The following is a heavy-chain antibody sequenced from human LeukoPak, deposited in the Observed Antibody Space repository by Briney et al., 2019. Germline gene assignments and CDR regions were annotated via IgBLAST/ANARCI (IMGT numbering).Heavy chain of an antibody. J-gene: IGHJ4*02. Sequence: PSETLSLTCTVSGGSISSYCWSWIRQPAGKGLEWIGLIYTSGSTNYNPSLKSRVTISIDTSKNQFSLKLSSLTAADTAIYYCARGIESYGDYGYWGQGILVTVSS. V-gene: IGHV4-4*07. D-gene: IGHD4-17*01. CDR2: IYTSGST. CDR3: ARGIESYGDYGY. CDR1: GGSISSYC.